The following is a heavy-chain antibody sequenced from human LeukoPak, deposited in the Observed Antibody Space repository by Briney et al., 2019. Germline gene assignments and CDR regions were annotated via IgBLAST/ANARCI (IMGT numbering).Heavy chain of an antibody. V-gene: IGHV1-2*02. CDR2: INPSSCGP. Sequence: AAVKDSCKASGYTFTGYYIHWVRQTPGQGLEWMGWINPSSCGPHYAQKFQGRVTMTRDTYINSAYLELSRVRSDDTAVYYCARVDQARGYFFDYWGQGTPVTVSS. CDR3: ARVDQARGYFFDY. CDR1: GYTFTGYY. J-gene: IGHJ4*02. D-gene: IGHD3-10*01.